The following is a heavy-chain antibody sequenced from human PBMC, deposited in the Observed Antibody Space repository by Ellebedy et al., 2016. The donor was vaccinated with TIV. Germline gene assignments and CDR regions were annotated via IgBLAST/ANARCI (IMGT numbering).Heavy chain of an antibody. Sequence: GESLKISCTASGISVSDNYMSWVRQAPGKGLEWVSVIYSGGRTYYADSVKGRYTISRDNAKNSLFLQMNSLRAEDTAVYYCARSGHMIVDNYFDLWGQGTLVTVSS. J-gene: IGHJ4*02. D-gene: IGHD3-22*01. CDR1: GISVSDNY. V-gene: IGHV3-53*01. CDR2: IYSGGRT. CDR3: ARSGHMIVDNYFDL.